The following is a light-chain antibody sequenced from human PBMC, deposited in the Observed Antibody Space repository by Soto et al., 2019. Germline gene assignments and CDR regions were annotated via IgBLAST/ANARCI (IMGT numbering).Light chain of an antibody. CDR3: QQYNSDWT. CDR1: QSISSW. J-gene: IGKJ1*01. Sequence: DIQMTQSPTTLSASVGDRVTITCRASQSISSWLAWYQQKPGKAPKLLIYDASSLQSGVPSRFSGSGSGTEFTLTISSLQPDDFATEYCQQYNSDWTFGQGTKVEIK. CDR2: DAS. V-gene: IGKV1-5*01.